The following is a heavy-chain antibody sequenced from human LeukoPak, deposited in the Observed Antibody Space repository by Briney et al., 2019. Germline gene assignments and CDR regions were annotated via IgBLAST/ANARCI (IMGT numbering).Heavy chain of an antibody. CDR3: ARDRPTWYYYDSSGYHDAFDI. V-gene: IGHV1-18*01. CDR2: ISAYNGNT. Sequence: ASVKVSCKASGYTFTSYGISWVRQAPGQGPEWMGWISAYNGNTNYAQKLQGRVTMTTDTSTSTAYMELRSLRSDDTAVYYCARDRPTWYYYDSSGYHDAFDIWGQGTMVTVSS. J-gene: IGHJ3*02. D-gene: IGHD3-22*01. CDR1: GYTFTSYG.